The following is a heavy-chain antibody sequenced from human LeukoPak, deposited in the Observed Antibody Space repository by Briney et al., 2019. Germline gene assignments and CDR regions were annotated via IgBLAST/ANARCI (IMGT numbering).Heavy chain of an antibody. Sequence: ASVKVSSKVSGYTLTELSMHWVRQAPGKGLEWMGGFDPEDGETIYAQKFQGRVTMTEDTSTDTAYMELSSLRSEDTAVYYCATAGRRELLGAFDIWGQGTMVTVSS. V-gene: IGHV1-24*01. D-gene: IGHD1-26*01. J-gene: IGHJ3*02. CDR2: FDPEDGET. CDR1: GYTLTELS. CDR3: ATAGRRELLGAFDI.